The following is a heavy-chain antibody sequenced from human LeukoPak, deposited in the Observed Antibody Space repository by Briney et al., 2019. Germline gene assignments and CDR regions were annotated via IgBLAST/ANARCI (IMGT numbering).Heavy chain of an antibody. CDR1: GYTLNTYT. CDR2: LSPFNGNT. CDR3: ARVKEAEAARDALDY. J-gene: IGHJ3*01. V-gene: IGHV1-18*04. Sequence: ASVKVSCKALGYTLNTYTIAWVRQAPGQGLEWMGWLSPFNGNTNYAKKLQGRVTMTTDTSTNTAYMEMRSLTSDDTAVYYCARVKEAEAARDALDYWGQGTMVIVSS. D-gene: IGHD6-25*01.